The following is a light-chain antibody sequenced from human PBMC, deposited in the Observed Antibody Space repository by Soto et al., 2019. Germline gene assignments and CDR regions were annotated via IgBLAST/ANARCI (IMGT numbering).Light chain of an antibody. J-gene: IGKJ1*01. Sequence: DILMTPSPYSLSVSLGERATINCKSSQSVLYSSNNKNYLAWYQQKPGQPPKLLIYWASTRESGVPDRFSGSGSGTDFTLTISSLQAEDVAVYYCQQYYSTPPWTFGQGTKVDIK. V-gene: IGKV4-1*01. CDR1: QSVLYSSNNKNY. CDR2: WAS. CDR3: QQYYSTPPWT.